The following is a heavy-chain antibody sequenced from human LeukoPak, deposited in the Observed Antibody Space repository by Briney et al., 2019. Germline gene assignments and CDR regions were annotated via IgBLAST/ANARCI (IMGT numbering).Heavy chain of an antibody. CDR1: GFIFSKYA. D-gene: IGHD1-14*01. V-gene: IGHV3-23*01. Sequence: GGSLRLSCAASGFIFSKYAMSWVRQAPGKGLEWVSSISGSGGSTYYADSVKGRFTISRDNSKNTLHLQMNSLRAEDTAVYYCAKADTNRYYFDYWGQGTLVTVSS. CDR3: AKADTNRYYFDY. J-gene: IGHJ4*02. CDR2: ISGSGGST.